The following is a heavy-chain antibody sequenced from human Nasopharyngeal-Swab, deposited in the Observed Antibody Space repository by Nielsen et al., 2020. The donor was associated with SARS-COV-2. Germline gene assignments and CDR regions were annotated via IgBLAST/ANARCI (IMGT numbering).Heavy chain of an antibody. J-gene: IGHJ4*02. Sequence: LSLTCAASGFPFSDYYMSWIRQAPGKGLEWVSYISSSGSTIYYADSVKGRFTISRDNAKNSLYLQMNSLRAEDTAVYYCAREDTDYYDSSGYFDYWGQGTLVTVSS. CDR3: AREDTDYYDSSGYFDY. CDR1: GFPFSDYY. CDR2: ISSSGSTI. V-gene: IGHV3-11*01. D-gene: IGHD3-22*01.